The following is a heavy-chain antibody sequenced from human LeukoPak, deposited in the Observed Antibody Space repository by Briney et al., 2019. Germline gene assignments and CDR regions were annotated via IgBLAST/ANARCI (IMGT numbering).Heavy chain of an antibody. Sequence: PSETLSLTCAVSGGSISSGGYSWSWIRQPPGKGLEWIGYIYHSGSTNYNPSLKSRVTISVDTSKSQFSLKLSSVTAADTAVYYCARNTLDAFDIWGQGTMVTVSS. CDR2: IYHSGST. CDR3: ARNTLDAFDI. J-gene: IGHJ3*02. V-gene: IGHV4-30-2*01. CDR1: GGSISSGGYS. D-gene: IGHD2-2*02.